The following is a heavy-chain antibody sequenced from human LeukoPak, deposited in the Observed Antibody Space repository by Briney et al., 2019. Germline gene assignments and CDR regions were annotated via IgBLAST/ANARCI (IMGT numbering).Heavy chain of an antibody. V-gene: IGHV1-69*05. J-gene: IGHJ4*02. CDR1: GYTFTSYG. CDR2: IIPIFGTA. Sequence: ASVKVSCKASGYTFTSYGIGWVRQAPGQGLEWMGGIIPIFGTANYAQKFQGRVTITTDESTSTAYMELSSLRSEDTAVYYCARSAAYCGGDCYLFDYWGQGTLVTVSS. CDR3: ARSAAYCGGDCYLFDY. D-gene: IGHD2-21*01.